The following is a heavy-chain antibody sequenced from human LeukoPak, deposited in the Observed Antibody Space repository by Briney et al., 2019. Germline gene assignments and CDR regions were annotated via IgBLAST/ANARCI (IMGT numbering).Heavy chain of an antibody. CDR3: ARGPFEDYFFDS. Sequence: ASVKVSCKASGYTFTGYYLHWVRQAPGQGLEWMGWFNPNSGGTNYAQNFQGRVTMTRDTSISTAYMELSRLRSDDTAMYYCARGPFEDYFFDSWGQGTLVTVSS. CDR2: FNPNSGGT. J-gene: IGHJ4*02. V-gene: IGHV1-2*02. D-gene: IGHD3-9*01. CDR1: GYTFTGYY.